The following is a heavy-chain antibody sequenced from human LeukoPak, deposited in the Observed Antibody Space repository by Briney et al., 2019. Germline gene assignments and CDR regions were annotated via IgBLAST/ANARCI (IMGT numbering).Heavy chain of an antibody. CDR3: ARGDNYVDS. J-gene: IGHJ4*02. D-gene: IGHD1-26*01. Sequence: PSETLSLTCLVSGASFSRDTRYWGWIRQPPGTGLEWIGSVYYTGSTFYNPSLRSRVFISLDTSKSQFSLKMTSVTAADTAHYYCARGDNYVDSWGQGTLVTVSS. V-gene: IGHV4-39*07. CDR1: GASFSRDTRY. CDR2: VYYTGST.